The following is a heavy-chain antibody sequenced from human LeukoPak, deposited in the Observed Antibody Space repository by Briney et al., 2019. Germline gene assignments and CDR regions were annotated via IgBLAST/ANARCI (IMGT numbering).Heavy chain of an antibody. J-gene: IGHJ4*02. V-gene: IGHV3-74*01. Sequence: GGSLRLSCAASGFTLSSYWMHWVRQAPGKGLVWVSRINSDGSSTSYADSVKGRFTISRDNAKNTLNLQMNSLRAEDTAVYYCARAPKLWFGESQSVDYWGQGTLVTVSS. CDR1: GFTLSSYW. CDR3: ARAPKLWFGESQSVDY. CDR2: INSDGSST. D-gene: IGHD3-10*01.